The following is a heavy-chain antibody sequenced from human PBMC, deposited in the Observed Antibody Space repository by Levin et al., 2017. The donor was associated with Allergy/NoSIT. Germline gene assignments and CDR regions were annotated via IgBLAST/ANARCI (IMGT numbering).Heavy chain of an antibody. CDR3: ARDGLLTGYYTGDFDY. V-gene: IGHV1-18*01. CDR1: GYTFTSYG. Sequence: ASVKVSCKASGYTFTSYGISWVRQAPGQGLEWMGWISAYNGNTNYAQKLQGRVTMTTDTSTSTAYMELRSLRSDDTAVYYCARDGLLTGYYTGDFDYWGQGTLVTVSS. D-gene: IGHD3-9*01. CDR2: ISAYNGNT. J-gene: IGHJ4*02.